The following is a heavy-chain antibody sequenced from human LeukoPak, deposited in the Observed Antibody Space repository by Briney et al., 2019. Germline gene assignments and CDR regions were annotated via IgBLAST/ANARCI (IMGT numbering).Heavy chain of an antibody. J-gene: IGHJ4*02. CDR2: IIPILGIA. CDR1: GGTFSSYA. D-gene: IGHD4-23*01. V-gene: IGHV1-69*04. Sequence: ASVKVSCTASGGTFSSYAISWVRQAPGQGLEWMGRIIPILGIANYAQKFQGRVTITADKSTSTAYMELSSPRSEDTAVYYCASVRYYGGNSLGHFDYWGQGTLVTVSS. CDR3: ASVRYYGGNSLGHFDY.